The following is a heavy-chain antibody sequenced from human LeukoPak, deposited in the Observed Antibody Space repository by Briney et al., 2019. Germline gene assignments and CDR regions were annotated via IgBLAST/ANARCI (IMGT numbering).Heavy chain of an antibody. Sequence: SETLSLTCSVSGGSLSTYHWNWIRQTPGKGLEYIGYIYTSGITNYNPSLKTRVTISIDTSRNQVSLKLTSVTAEDTALYYCARLVVDKATIDWYLDLWGRGTLVTVSS. D-gene: IGHD5-24*01. CDR1: GGSLSTYH. CDR2: IYTSGIT. CDR3: ARLVVDKATIDWYLDL. V-gene: IGHV4-4*09. J-gene: IGHJ2*01.